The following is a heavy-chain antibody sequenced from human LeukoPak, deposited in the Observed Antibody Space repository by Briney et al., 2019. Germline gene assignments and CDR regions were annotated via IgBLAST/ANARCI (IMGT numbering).Heavy chain of an antibody. D-gene: IGHD3-22*01. Sequence: KPSETLSLTCTVSGGSISSSSYYWGWIRQPPGKGLEWIGSIYYSGSTYYNPSLKSRVTISVDTSKNQFSLKLSSVTAADTAVYYCARPRNLYYDSRGLSAFDIWGQGTMVTVSS. J-gene: IGHJ3*02. CDR3: ARPRNLYYDSRGLSAFDI. V-gene: IGHV4-39*01. CDR1: GGSISSSSYY. CDR2: IYYSGST.